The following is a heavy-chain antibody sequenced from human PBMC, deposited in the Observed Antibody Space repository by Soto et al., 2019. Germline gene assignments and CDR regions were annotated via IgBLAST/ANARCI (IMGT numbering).Heavy chain of an antibody. CDR2: IYGDDDK. Sequence: QITLKESGPTLVKPTQTLTLTCNFSGFSLNSRAVGVHWLRQPPGKALEWLAVIYGDDDKRYNPSVRSVLTTTTDTSRNPLVLTVPTVGPVDTATYSSVHRVLHSSGSYYGESWGQGSLVTVSS. J-gene: IGHJ5*02. D-gene: IGHD3-22*01. CDR1: GFSLNSRAVG. V-gene: IGHV2-5*02. CDR3: VHRVLHSSGSYYGES.